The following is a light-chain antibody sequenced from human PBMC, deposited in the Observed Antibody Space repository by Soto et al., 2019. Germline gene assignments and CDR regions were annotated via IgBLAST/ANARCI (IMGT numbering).Light chain of an antibody. CDR1: SSNIGSTT. CDR3: AACDDSLNGVV. Sequence: QSVLTQPPSASGTPGQRVTIACSGSSSNIGSTTVKWYQQLPGTAPKLLIYNNNHRPSGVPDRFSGSKSGTSASLAISGLQSEDEADYYCAACDDSLNGVVFCGGTKLTVL. J-gene: IGLJ3*02. CDR2: NNN. V-gene: IGLV1-44*01.